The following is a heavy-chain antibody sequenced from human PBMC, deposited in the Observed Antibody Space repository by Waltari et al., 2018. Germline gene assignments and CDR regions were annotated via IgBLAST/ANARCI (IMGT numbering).Heavy chain of an antibody. CDR1: GFTFSSST. Sequence: EVQLLESGGGLVQPGGSLRLSCAASGFTFSSSTMSWVRQAPGQGLEWVSASRGSGGSTYYADSLNGRFTSSRDKSKNTLYLQMNSLRAEDTAVYYCAKSRYYDTPSSYWGQGTLVTVSS. CDR3: AKSRYYDTPSSY. V-gene: IGHV3-23*01. J-gene: IGHJ4*02. D-gene: IGHD3-22*01. CDR2: SRGSGGST.